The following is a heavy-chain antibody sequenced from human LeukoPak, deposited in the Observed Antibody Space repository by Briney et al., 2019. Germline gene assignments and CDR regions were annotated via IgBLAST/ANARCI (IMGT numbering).Heavy chain of an antibody. Sequence: GSLRLSCAASGSTFNNYWMSWVRQAPGKGLEWVAHINQDGSEKYYVDSVKGRFTISRDNAKNSLYLQMNNLRAEDTAMYYCARLPRSTSDYWGQGTLVTVSS. V-gene: IGHV3-7*03. D-gene: IGHD2-2*01. CDR3: ARLPRSTSDY. J-gene: IGHJ4*02. CDR2: INQDGSEK. CDR1: GSTFNNYW.